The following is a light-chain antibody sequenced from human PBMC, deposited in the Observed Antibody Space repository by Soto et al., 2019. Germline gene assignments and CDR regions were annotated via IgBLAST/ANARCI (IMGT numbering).Light chain of an antibody. CDR3: QQYGRSPWT. CDR2: GAS. V-gene: IGKV3-20*01. CDR1: QSVSCNY. J-gene: IGKJ1*01. Sequence: EIVLTQSPGTLSLSPGERATLSCRASQSVSCNYLAWYQQKPGQAPRLLIYGASSRATGIPDRFSGSGSGTDFTLTISRLEPEDFAVYYCQQYGRSPWTFGQGTKVEIK.